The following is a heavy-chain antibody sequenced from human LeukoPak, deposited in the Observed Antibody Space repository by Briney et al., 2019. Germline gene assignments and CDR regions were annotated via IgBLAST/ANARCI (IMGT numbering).Heavy chain of an antibody. CDR3: AAALVGATLRFDY. D-gene: IGHD1-26*01. CDR1: GFTFTSSA. V-gene: IGHV1-58*02. CDR2: IVVGGGNT. J-gene: IGHJ4*02. Sequence: ASVKVSCKASGFTFTSSAMQGVRQARGQRLEWIGWIVVGGGNTNYAQKFQERVIITRDMSTSTAYMELSSLRAEDTAVYYCAAALVGATLRFDYWGQGTLVTVSS.